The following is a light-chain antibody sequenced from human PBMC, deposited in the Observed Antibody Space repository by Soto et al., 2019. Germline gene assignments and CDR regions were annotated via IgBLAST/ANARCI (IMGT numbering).Light chain of an antibody. CDR3: QQYNKWPPYT. CDR1: QSVSSN. Sequence: EIVMTQSPATLSVSPGERATLSCRASQSVSSNVAWYQQKPGQAPRLLIYGASTRATGIPARFSGSGSGTEFTLTMSSLQSEDFAVYYCQQYNKWPPYTFGQGTKLEIK. CDR2: GAS. V-gene: IGKV3-15*01. J-gene: IGKJ2*01.